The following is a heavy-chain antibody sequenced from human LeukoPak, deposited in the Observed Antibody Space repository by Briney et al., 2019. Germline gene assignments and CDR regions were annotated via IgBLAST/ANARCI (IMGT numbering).Heavy chain of an antibody. CDR1: VGSLSSGNYL. CDR2: ISNTGTT. V-gene: IGHV4-39*02. J-gene: IGHJ5*02. CDR3: LRDQDCSGGDCQVS. D-gene: IGHD2-15*01. Sequence: SETLSLTCTVSVGSLSSGNYLWGWIRQPPGKGLEWIAFISNTGTTYYKPSLKSRVTISADTSKNQCSLKVNSVTAADTAVYYCLRDQDCSGGDCQVSWGQGTLVTVSS.